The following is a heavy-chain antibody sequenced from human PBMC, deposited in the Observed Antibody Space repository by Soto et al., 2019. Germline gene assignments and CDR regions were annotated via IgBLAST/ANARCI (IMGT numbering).Heavy chain of an antibody. D-gene: IGHD3-22*01. CDR3: ARDATYYYDSSGPLPFYYFDY. J-gene: IGHJ4*02. Sequence: GGSLRLSCAASGFTFSSYSMNWVRQAPGKGLEWVSYISSSSSTIYYADSVKGRFTISRDNAKNSLYLQMNSLRDEDTAVYYCARDATYYYDSSGPLPFYYFDYWGQGTLVTVSS. CDR1: GFTFSSYS. V-gene: IGHV3-48*02. CDR2: ISSSSSTI.